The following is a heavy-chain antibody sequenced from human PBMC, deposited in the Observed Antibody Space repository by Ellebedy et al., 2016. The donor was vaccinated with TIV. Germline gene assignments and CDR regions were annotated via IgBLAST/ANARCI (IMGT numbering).Heavy chain of an antibody. CDR2: FDPEHGET. J-gene: IGHJ6*02. V-gene: IGHV1-24*01. D-gene: IGHD3-10*01. CDR1: GYTLDDLS. Sequence: ASVKVSCKVSGYTLDDLSMHWVRQAPGKGLEWLGGFDPEHGETIYAQRFQGRVTVTVDTSTDTAHMELSRLRSEDTAVYYCAASPFSGFYSYYGLDIWGQGATVTVSS. CDR3: AASPFSGFYSYYGLDI.